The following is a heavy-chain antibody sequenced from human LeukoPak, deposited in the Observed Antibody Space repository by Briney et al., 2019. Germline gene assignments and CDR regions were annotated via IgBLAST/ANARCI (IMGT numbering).Heavy chain of an antibody. V-gene: IGHV3-30*03. CDR2: ISYDGSNK. J-gene: IGHJ3*02. Sequence: GRSLRLSCAASGFTFSNYGMHWVRQAPGKGLEWVAVISYDGSNKYYAESVKGRFTISRDNAKNTLYLQMNSLRAEDTAVYYCTRETSNAFDIWGQGTMVTVSS. CDR3: TRETSNAFDI. CDR1: GFTFSNYG.